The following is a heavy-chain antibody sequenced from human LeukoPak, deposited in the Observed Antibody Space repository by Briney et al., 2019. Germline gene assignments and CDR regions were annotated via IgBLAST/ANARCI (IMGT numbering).Heavy chain of an antibody. CDR1: GFTFSSYA. CDR2: ITGSGGST. D-gene: IGHD3-10*01. Sequence: GGSLRLSCAASGFTFSSYAMSWVRQAPGKGLEWVSTITGSGGSTSYADPVKGRFTVSRDNSKNTLYLQMNSLRAEDTAVYYCAKVPGGLWFGELLTKRRDYYYYYMDVWGKGTTVTVSS. J-gene: IGHJ6*03. CDR3: AKVPGGLWFGELLTKRRDYYYYYMDV. V-gene: IGHV3-23*01.